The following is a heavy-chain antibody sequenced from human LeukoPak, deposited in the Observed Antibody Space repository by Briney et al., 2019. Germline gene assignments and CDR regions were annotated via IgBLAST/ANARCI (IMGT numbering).Heavy chain of an antibody. CDR3: ASVFYERNGYFVSLAGYFDL. Sequence: SETLALNCSVSGASIRSGGYYLSWIPQHPGEGLEWVGYISYSEGTYHNPYLKNPLTLFLDTPKNQFSLHLNSVTAPDTAQYYCASVFYERNGYFVSLAGYFDLWGRGTLVTVSS. D-gene: IGHD3-22*01. J-gene: IGHJ2*01. CDR1: GASIRSGGYY. V-gene: IGHV4-31*01. CDR2: ISYSEGT.